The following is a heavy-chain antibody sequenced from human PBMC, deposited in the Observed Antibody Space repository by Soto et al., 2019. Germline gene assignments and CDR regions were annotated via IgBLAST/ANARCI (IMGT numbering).Heavy chain of an antibody. Sequence: QVQLVESGGGVVQPGRSLRLSCAASGFTFSNYGMHWVRQAPGRGLEWVATISHHGSDKFYADSVKGRFTISRDDSKXXXXXXXXXXXXXXXXXXXCVRDLNVPQSSDWGQGTLVTVSS. CDR3: VRDLNVPQSSD. CDR1: GFTFSNYG. D-gene: IGHD2-15*01. V-gene: IGHV3-30*03. J-gene: IGHJ4*02. CDR2: ISHHGSDK.